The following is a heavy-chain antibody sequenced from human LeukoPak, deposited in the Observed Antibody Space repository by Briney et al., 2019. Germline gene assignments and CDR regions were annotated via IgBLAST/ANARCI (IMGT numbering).Heavy chain of an antibody. D-gene: IGHD6-19*01. Sequence: GGSLRLSCAASGFIFSDHYMDWVRQAPGKGLEWVSVIYSGGSTYYADSVKGRFTISRDNSKNTLYLQMNSLRAEDTAVYYCAGELAVAGTLDYWGQGTLVTVSS. J-gene: IGHJ4*02. CDR1: GFIFSDHY. CDR3: AGELAVAGTLDY. CDR2: IYSGGST. V-gene: IGHV3-53*01.